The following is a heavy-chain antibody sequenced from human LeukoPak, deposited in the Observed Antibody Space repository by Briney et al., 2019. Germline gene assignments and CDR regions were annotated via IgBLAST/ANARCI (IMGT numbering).Heavy chain of an antibody. CDR2: IRSTAYGGTA. Sequence: PGQSLRPSCIASGSTFGDYAVSWVRQAPGKGLEWVGFIRSTAYGGTAAFAASVSGRFTMSRDDSQSIAYLQMGSLKTEDTAVYYCVTRRDSSMAWFYWGQGTRVTVSS. J-gene: IGHJ4*02. V-gene: IGHV3-49*04. CDR1: GSTFGDYA. CDR3: VTRRDSSMAWFY. D-gene: IGHD5-18*01.